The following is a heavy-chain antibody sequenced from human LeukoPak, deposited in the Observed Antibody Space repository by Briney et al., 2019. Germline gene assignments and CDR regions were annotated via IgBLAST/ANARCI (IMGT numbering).Heavy chain of an antibody. V-gene: IGHV5-51*01. Sequence: GESLKISCKGSGYSFSSYWFGWVRQMPGKGLEWMGIIYPGDSDTRYSPSLQGQVTISADKSISTAYLQWSSLKASDTALYFCARLSITNSLHLYYFDFWGQGTLVTVSS. D-gene: IGHD1-20*01. CDR3: ARLSITNSLHLYYFDF. J-gene: IGHJ4*02. CDR1: GYSFSSYW. CDR2: IYPGDSDT.